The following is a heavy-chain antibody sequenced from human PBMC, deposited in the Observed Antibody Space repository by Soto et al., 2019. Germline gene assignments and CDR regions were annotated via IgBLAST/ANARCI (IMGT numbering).Heavy chain of an antibody. CDR2: IYYSGST. D-gene: IGHD2-2*02. J-gene: IGHJ5*02. Sequence: SETLSLTCTFSVGSISSSSYYCGWIRQPPWKGLEWIGSIYYSGSTYYNPSLKSRVTISVDTSKNQFSLKLSSVTAADTAVYYCASSTRDIVVVPADIPRFEPWGQGTLVSVS. V-gene: IGHV4-39*01. CDR3: ASSTRDIVVVPADIPRFEP. CDR1: VGSISSSSYY.